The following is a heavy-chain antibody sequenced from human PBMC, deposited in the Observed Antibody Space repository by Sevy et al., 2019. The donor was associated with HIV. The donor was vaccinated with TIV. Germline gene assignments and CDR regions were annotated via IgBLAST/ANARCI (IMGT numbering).Heavy chain of an antibody. CDR3: NRRRALVTGGTGFEFDY. CDR1: GFIFSGSA. J-gene: IGHJ4*02. V-gene: IGHV3-73*01. CDR2: IRSKGNNYAT. Sequence: GGSLRLSCAASGFIFSGSAMHWVRQASGKGLEWIGRIRSKGNNYATTYAASVKGRFTISRDDSKNTAYLQMNSLKTEDTAVYYSNRRRALVTGGTGFEFDYWGQGTLVTVSS. D-gene: IGHD6-13*01.